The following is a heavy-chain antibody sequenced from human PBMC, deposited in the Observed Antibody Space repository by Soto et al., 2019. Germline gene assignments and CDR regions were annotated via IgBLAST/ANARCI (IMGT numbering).Heavy chain of an antibody. D-gene: IGHD6-19*01. CDR3: ARWLAGMDV. Sequence: PGGSLRLSCAASGFTFSSYAMHWVRQAPGKGLEWVAVISYDGSNKYYADSVKGRFTISRDNSKNTLYLQMNSLRAEDTAVYYCARWLAGMDVWGQGTTVTVSS. V-gene: IGHV3-30-3*01. CDR1: GFTFSSYA. J-gene: IGHJ6*02. CDR2: ISYDGSNK.